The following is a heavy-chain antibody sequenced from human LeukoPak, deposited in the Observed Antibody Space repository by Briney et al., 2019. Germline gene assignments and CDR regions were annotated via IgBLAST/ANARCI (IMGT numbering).Heavy chain of an antibody. J-gene: IGHJ5*02. D-gene: IGHD3-10*01. V-gene: IGHV3-21*01. CDR2: ITTISHYI. CDR1: GFTLSDYH. Sequence: GGSLGLSCAASGFTLSDYHVNWVRQAPGKGLEWLSSITTISHYIYYAGAVRGRFTISRDNAKNSLYLQMNSLRGEDTAVYYCARSGGPGTYHQLRYNWFDPWGQGTLVTVSS. CDR3: ARSGGPGTYHQLRYNWFDP.